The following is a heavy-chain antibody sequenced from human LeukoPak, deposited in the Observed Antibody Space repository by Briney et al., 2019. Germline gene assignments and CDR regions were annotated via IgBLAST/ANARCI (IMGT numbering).Heavy chain of an antibody. J-gene: IGHJ1*01. CDR1: GFIFNNYA. Sequence: PGGSLRLSCVASGFIFNNYAMSWVRQSPGKGLEWVSGISTSGDGTYYPDSVKGRFTISRDNSKDTLYLEMNSLRAEDTAVYYCARVRDYYDSRGYYFEYFDHWGQGTLVTVSS. D-gene: IGHD3-22*01. CDR2: ISTSGDGT. V-gene: IGHV3-23*01. CDR3: ARVRDYYDSRGYYFEYFDH.